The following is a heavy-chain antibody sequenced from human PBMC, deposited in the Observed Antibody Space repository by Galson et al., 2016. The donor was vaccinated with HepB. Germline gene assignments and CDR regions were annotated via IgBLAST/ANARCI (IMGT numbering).Heavy chain of an antibody. CDR3: AREGRYCTSTSCYGYWYFDP. CDR1: GYRFTTYW. J-gene: IGHJ5*02. CDR2: IYPGDSNT. V-gene: IGHV5-51*01. D-gene: IGHD2-2*01. Sequence: QSGAEVKKPGESLKISCKGSGYRFTTYWIGWVRQMPGKGLEWMGVIYPGDSNTRYSPSFQGQVTISVDKSISTAYLQWSSLKASDTAMYYCAREGRYCTSTSCYGYWYFDPWGQGTRGTVSS.